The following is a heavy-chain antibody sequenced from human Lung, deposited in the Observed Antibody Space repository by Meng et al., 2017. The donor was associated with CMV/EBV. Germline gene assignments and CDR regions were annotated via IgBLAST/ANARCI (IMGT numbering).Heavy chain of an antibody. J-gene: IGHJ3*02. CDR3: HEYSSSSGDDAFDI. CDR1: GFTVSSNY. D-gene: IGHD6-6*01. Sequence: SCAASGFTVSSNYMSWVRQAPGKGLEWVSVIYGGGSTYYADSVKGRFTISRDNSKNTLYLQMNSLRAEETAVYYCHEYSSSSGDDAFDIWGQGTXVTV. V-gene: IGHV3-66*02. CDR2: IYGGGST.